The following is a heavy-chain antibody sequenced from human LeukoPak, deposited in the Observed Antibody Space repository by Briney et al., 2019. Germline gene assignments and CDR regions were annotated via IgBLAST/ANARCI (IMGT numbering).Heavy chain of an antibody. D-gene: IGHD1-1*01. CDR1: VDLISSSKW. V-gene: IGHV4-4*02. CDR3: ARSRDTTNYYGMDV. J-gene: IGHJ6*02. Sequence: SETLSLTCAVSVDLISSSKWWSWVRQAPGKGLEWIGEIHHGGSTNCNPSLKSRVTISIDKSKNEFSLKMSSVTAADTAVYYCARSRDTTNYYGMDVWGQGTTVTVSS. CDR2: IHHGGST.